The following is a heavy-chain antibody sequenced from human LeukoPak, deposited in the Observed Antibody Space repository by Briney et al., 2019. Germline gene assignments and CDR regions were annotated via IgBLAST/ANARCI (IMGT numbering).Heavy chain of an antibody. CDR2: LSASGGST. CDR3: AKDLQWLDFDY. D-gene: IGHD6-19*01. V-gene: IGHV3-23*01. CDR1: GLTFSRYV. Sequence: GGSLRLSCASSGLTFSRYVMGWVRQAPGKGLEWVSTLSASGGSTFYAASVKGRFTVSRDNSKNTLYLQMNSLRAEDTAVYYCAKDLQWLDFDYWGQGTLVTVSS. J-gene: IGHJ4*02.